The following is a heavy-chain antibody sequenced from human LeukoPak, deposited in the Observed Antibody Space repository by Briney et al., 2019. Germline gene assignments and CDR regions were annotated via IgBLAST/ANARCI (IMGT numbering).Heavy chain of an antibody. Sequence: GGSLRLSCAASGFTFSNYWMTRVRQAPGRGLEWVATIKEDGSEKYYVDSVKGRFTISRDNAKNSLYLQVTSLRAEDTAMYYCARLLRSFGFSFDCWGQGTLVTVSS. CDR1: GFTFSNYW. D-gene: IGHD3-9*01. J-gene: IGHJ4*02. CDR3: ARLLRSFGFSFDC. V-gene: IGHV3-7*05. CDR2: IKEDGSEK.